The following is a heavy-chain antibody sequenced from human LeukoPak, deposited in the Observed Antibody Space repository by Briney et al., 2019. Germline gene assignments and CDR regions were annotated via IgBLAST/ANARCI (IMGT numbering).Heavy chain of an antibody. CDR1: GFTFSSFA. Sequence: GGSLRLSCVASGFTFSSFAMAWVRQVPGKGLEWVSAISGSGVTTHYAGSVKGRFSISRDNSKNTLYLQMNSLRAEDTALYYCAKKVVVGATSPYSDFQDWGQGTLVTVSS. J-gene: IGHJ1*01. CDR3: AKKVVVGATSPYSDFQD. D-gene: IGHD1-26*01. V-gene: IGHV3-23*01. CDR2: ISGSGVTT.